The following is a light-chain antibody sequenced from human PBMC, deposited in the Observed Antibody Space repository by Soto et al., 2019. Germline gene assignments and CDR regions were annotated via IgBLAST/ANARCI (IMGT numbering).Light chain of an antibody. J-gene: IGLJ1*01. CDR3: SSYTSNNTPFV. CDR1: SSNIGAGFD. CDR2: GDY. V-gene: IGLV1-40*01. Sequence: QSVLTQPPSVSGAPGQRVTISCAGSSSNIGAGFDVHWYQQLPGTAPKLLIYGDYNRPSGVPDRFSASKSGTSASLAITGLQAEDEADYYCSSYTSNNTPFVFGTGTKVTVL.